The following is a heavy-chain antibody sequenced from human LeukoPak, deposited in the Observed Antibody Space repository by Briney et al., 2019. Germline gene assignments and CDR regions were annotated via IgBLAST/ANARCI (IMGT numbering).Heavy chain of an antibody. D-gene: IGHD6-19*01. CDR1: GFTFGSYG. Sequence: GGSLRLSCAASGFTFGSYGMAWVRQAPGKGLEWVSGITGSGGSTYYADSVKGRFTISRDNSKNTLYLQMNSLRAEDTAVYYCAKGIAVAETGLEYFQQWGQGTLVTVSS. CDR3: AKGIAVAETGLEYFQQ. CDR2: ITGSGGST. J-gene: IGHJ1*01. V-gene: IGHV3-23*01.